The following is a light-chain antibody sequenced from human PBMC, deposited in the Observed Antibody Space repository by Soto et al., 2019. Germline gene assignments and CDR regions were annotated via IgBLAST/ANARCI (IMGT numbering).Light chain of an antibody. CDR3: QQYGNSPPGT. CDR2: GAS. Sequence: EIVMTQSPAALSVSPGERATLSCRASQSVARNLAWYQQKPGQAPRFLIYGASTRATGIPARFTGSGSGTEFTLTISSLQSEDFAVYFCQQYGNSPPGTFGQGTRL. V-gene: IGKV3-15*01. J-gene: IGKJ5*01. CDR1: QSVARN.